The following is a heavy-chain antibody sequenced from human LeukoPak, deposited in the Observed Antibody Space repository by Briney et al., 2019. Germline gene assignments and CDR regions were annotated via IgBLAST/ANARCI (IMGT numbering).Heavy chain of an antibody. D-gene: IGHD2-21*02. CDR3: ARLPIVVVTAIRSFDY. J-gene: IGHJ4*02. Sequence: ASVKVSCKASGYTFTGYYMHWVRQAPGQGLEWMGWINPNSGGTNYAQKFQGRVTMTRDTSISTAYMELSRLRSDDTAVYYCARLPIVVVTAIRSFDYWGQGTLVTVSS. V-gene: IGHV1-2*02. CDR2: INPNSGGT. CDR1: GYTFTGYY.